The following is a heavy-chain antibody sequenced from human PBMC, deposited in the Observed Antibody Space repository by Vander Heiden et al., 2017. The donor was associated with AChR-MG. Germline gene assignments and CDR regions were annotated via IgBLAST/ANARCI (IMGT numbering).Heavy chain of an antibody. CDR3: ARGYRVAVAGFLHYYYYYYMDV. D-gene: IGHD6-19*01. J-gene: IGHJ6*03. V-gene: IGHV4-34*01. CDR1: GGSFSGYY. CDR2: INHSGST. Sequence: QVQLQQLGAGLLKPSETLSLPCAVYGGSFSGYYWSWIRQPPGKGLEWIGEINHSGSTNYNPSLKSRVTISVDTSKNQFSLKLSSVTAADTAVYYCARGYRVAVAGFLHYYYYYYMDVWGKGTTVTVSS.